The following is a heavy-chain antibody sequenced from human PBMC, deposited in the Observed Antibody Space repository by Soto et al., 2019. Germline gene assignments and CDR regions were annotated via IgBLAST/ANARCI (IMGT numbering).Heavy chain of an antibody. Sequence: QVQLQESGPGLAKPSETLSLTCTVSGGSISSYYWSWIRQPPGKGLEWIGYIYYSGNTNYNPSLKSRVTISVDTSKNQFSLKLSSVTAADTAVYYCARLSDSHLYFDYWGQGTLVTVSS. CDR3: ARLSDSHLYFDY. J-gene: IGHJ4*02. CDR2: IYYSGNT. CDR1: GGSISSYY. V-gene: IGHV4-59*01.